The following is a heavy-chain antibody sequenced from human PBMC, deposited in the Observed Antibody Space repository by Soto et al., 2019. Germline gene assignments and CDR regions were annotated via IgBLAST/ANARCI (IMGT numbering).Heavy chain of an antibody. V-gene: IGHV4-61*01. CDR1: GGSVSSWSHY. J-gene: IGHJ6*02. CDR2: IYHSGNT. Sequence: SETLSLTCNVSGGSVSSWSHYWSWIRQPPGKGLEWIGNIYHSGNTNYRSSLKSRVTMSVDTSKNQFSLKLSSLTAADTAMYYCARAHVLSKIYGGVVGGGMDVWGAGTTVS. CDR3: ARAHVLSKIYGGVVGGGMDV. D-gene: IGHD3-16*01.